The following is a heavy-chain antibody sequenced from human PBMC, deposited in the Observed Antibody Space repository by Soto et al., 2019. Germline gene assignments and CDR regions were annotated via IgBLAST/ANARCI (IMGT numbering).Heavy chain of an antibody. CDR3: AREDVDY. V-gene: IGHV1-8*01. Sequence: QVQLVQSGAEVKKPGASVKVSCKASGYTFTSYDINWVRQATGQGLEWLGWMNPSSGTTGYAQKFQGRVTMTRDTSTPTAYMELSSLRFEDTGVYYCAREDVDYWGQGTLITVSA. CDR1: GYTFTSYD. CDR2: MNPSSGTT. J-gene: IGHJ4*02.